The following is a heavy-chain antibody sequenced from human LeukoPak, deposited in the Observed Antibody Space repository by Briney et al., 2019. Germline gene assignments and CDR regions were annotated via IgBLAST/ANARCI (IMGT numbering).Heavy chain of an antibody. V-gene: IGHV3-21*04. CDR2: ISSSSTYI. Sequence: GGSLRLSCAASGFTFSSYSMNWVRQAPGKGLEWVSSISSSSTYIYYADSVKGRFTISRDNAKNSLYLQMNSLRAEDTALYYCARATFSGYDYFDYWGQGTLVTVSS. D-gene: IGHD5-12*01. CDR3: ARATFSGYDYFDY. J-gene: IGHJ4*02. CDR1: GFTFSSYS.